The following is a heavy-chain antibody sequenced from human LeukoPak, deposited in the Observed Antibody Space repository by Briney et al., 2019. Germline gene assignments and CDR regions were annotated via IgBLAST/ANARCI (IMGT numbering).Heavy chain of an antibody. Sequence: GGSLRLSCAASGFTFSSYAMHWVRQAPGKGLEWVAVISYDGSNKYYADSVKGRFTISRDNSKNTLYLQMNSLRAEDTAVYYCATMGTAAQDFDYWGQGTLVTVSS. CDR3: ATMGTAAQDFDY. D-gene: IGHD6-25*01. CDR1: GFTFSSYA. CDR2: ISYDGSNK. J-gene: IGHJ4*02. V-gene: IGHV3-30-3*01.